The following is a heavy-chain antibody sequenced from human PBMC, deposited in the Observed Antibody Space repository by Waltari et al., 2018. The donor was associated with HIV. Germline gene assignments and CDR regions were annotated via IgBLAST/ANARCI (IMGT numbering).Heavy chain of an antibody. Sequence: QLQLQESGPGPVRPSETLSLTCTVSGGSIISSNYYWGWIRQPPGKGLEWLGGIDYTGCTYHNLSLTSRVTISVDTSKNQCSLELSSVTAADTAVYYCARHKGTGSGWHTHFDYWGQGTLVTVSS. V-gene: IGHV4-39*01. D-gene: IGHD6-19*01. CDR1: GGSIISSNYY. CDR3: ARHKGTGSGWHTHFDY. CDR2: IDYTGCT. J-gene: IGHJ4*02.